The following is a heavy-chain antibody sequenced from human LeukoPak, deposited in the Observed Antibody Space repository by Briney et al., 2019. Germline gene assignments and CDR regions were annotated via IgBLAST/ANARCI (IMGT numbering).Heavy chain of an antibody. CDR2: IYHSGST. CDR1: GYSISSGYY. J-gene: IGHJ4*02. D-gene: IGHD2/OR15-2a*01. V-gene: IGHV4-38-2*02. CDR3: ARRVLRNYYLDY. Sequence: SETLSLTCTVSGYSISSGYYWGWIRQPPGKGLEWIGSIYHSGSTYYNPSLKSRVTISVDTSKNQFSLKLSSVTAADTAVYYCARRVLRNYYLDYWGQGTLVTVSS.